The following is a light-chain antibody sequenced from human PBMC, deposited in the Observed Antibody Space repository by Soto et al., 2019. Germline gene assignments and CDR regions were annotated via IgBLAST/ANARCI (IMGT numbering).Light chain of an antibody. V-gene: IGLV2-23*01. J-gene: IGLJ3*02. Sequence: QSALTQPASVSGSPGQSITISCTGTSSDVGGQKLVSWYQQHPGKAPKVLLYEGSERPSGVSDRSSGSKSGNTASLTISGLQAEDEADYYCCSYAGSTTWVFGGGTKLTVL. CDR2: EGS. CDR3: CSYAGSTTWV. CDR1: SSDVGGQKL.